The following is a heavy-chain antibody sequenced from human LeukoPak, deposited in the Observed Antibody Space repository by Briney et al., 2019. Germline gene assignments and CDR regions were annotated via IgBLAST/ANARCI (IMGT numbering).Heavy chain of an antibody. Sequence: SETLSLTCTVSGGSISSSSYYWGWIRQPPGKGLEWIGSIYYSGSTYYNPSLKSRVTISVDTSKHQFSLKLSSVTAADTAVYYCASCYYYDSSGYYYKAFDIWGQGTMVTVSS. CDR2: IYYSGST. CDR3: ASCYYYDSSGYYYKAFDI. J-gene: IGHJ3*02. V-gene: IGHV4-39*01. CDR1: GGSISSSSYY. D-gene: IGHD3-22*01.